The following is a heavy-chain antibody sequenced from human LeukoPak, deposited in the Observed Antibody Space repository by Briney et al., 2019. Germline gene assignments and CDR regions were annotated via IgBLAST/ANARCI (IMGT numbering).Heavy chain of an antibody. CDR3: ARETGKRGMDV. V-gene: IGHV3-74*01. D-gene: IGHD1-1*01. Sequence: PGGSLRLSCAASGFTFSSYWMHWVRQAPGKGLVWVSRINSDGSSTSYADSVKDRFTISRDNAKNTLYLQMNSLRAEDTAVYYCARETGKRGMDVWGQGTTVAVSS. J-gene: IGHJ6*02. CDR1: GFTFSSYW. CDR2: INSDGSST.